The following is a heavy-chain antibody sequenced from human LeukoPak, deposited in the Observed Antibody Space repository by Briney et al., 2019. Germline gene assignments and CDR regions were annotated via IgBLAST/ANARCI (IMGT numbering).Heavy chain of an antibody. J-gene: IGHJ4*02. CDR2: IYYSGST. CDR1: GGSISSYY. Sequence: SETLSLTCTVSGGSISSYYWSWIRQPPGKGLEWIGYIYYSGSTKYNPSLQSRVTISVDTSKNQFSLKLSSVTAADTAVYYCARSYSSGPNFDYWGQGTLVTVSS. D-gene: IGHD6-19*01. CDR3: ARSYSSGPNFDY. V-gene: IGHV4-59*08.